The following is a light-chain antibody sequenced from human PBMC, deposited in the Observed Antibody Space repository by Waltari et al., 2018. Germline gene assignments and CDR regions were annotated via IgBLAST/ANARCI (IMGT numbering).Light chain of an antibody. Sequence: QSALTQPASVSGSPGQSLTLSCIGTSRDVGGYNYVSWYQQHPGKAPKVMIYDVSNRPSGVSNRFSGSKSGNTASLTISGLQAEDEADYYCSSYTSGNTVIFGGGTKLTVL. CDR2: DVS. J-gene: IGLJ2*01. CDR1: SRDVGGYNY. CDR3: SSYTSGNTVI. V-gene: IGLV2-14*03.